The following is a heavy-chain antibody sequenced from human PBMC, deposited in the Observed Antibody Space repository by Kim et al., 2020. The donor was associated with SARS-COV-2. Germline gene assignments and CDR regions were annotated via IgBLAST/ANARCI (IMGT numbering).Heavy chain of an antibody. V-gene: IGHV3-23*01. CDR3: AKGSIVLMVYAYFDY. Sequence: GGSLRLSCAASGFTFSSYAMSWVRQAPGKGLEWVSAISGSGGSTYYADSVKGRFTISRDNSKNTLYLQMNSLRAEDTAVYYCAKGSIVLMVYAYFDYWGQGTLVTVSS. CDR2: ISGSGGST. CDR1: GFTFSSYA. J-gene: IGHJ4*02. D-gene: IGHD2-8*01.